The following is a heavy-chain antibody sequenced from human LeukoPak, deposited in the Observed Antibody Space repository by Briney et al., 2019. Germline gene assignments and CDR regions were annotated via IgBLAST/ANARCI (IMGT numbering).Heavy chain of an antibody. D-gene: IGHD2-15*01. J-gene: IGHJ5*02. CDR2: INPNSGGT. CDR1: GYTFTGYY. CDR3: ATTYIVVVIAATRTRNNWFDP. V-gene: IGHV1-2*02. Sequence: GASVKVSCKASGYTFTGYYMHWVRQAPGQGLEWMGWINPNSGGTNYAQKFQGRVTMTRDTSISTAYMELSRLRSDDTAVYYCATTYIVVVIAATRTRNNWFDPWGQGTLVTVSS.